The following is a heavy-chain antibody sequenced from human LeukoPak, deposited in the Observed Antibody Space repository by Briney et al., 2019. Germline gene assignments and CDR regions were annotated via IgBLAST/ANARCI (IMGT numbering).Heavy chain of an antibody. CDR3: ARWNYDFWSGYYALFDY. Sequence: ASVKVSCKASGYTFTGYYMHWVRQAPGQGLEWMGRINPNSGGTNYAQKFQGRVTTTRDTSISTAYMELSRLRSDDTAVYYCARWNYDFWSGYYALFDYWGQGTLVTVSS. J-gene: IGHJ4*02. D-gene: IGHD3-3*01. V-gene: IGHV1-2*06. CDR2: INPNSGGT. CDR1: GYTFTGYY.